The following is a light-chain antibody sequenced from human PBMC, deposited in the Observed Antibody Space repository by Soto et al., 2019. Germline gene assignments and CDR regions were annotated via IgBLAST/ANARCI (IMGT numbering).Light chain of an antibody. CDR1: SSDVGGYNY. Sequence: QSALTQPASVSGSPGQSITISRTGTSSDVGGYNYVSWYQQHPGKAPKLMIYDVSNRPSGVSNRFSVSKSGNTASLTISGLQAEDEADYYCSSYTSSSTLEVFGGGTKLTVL. J-gene: IGLJ2*01. CDR2: DVS. CDR3: SSYTSSSTLEV. V-gene: IGLV2-14*01.